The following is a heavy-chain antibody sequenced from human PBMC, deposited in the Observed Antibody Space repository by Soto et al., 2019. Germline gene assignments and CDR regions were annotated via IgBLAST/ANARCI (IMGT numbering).Heavy chain of an antibody. Sequence: GASVKVSCKASGGTFSSYTISWVRQAPGQGLEWMGRIIPILGIANYAQKFQGRVTITADESTSTAYMELSSLRSEDTAVYYCATEDPNQLWFGIPWGQGTLVTVSS. CDR1: GGTFSSYT. D-gene: IGHD3-10*01. J-gene: IGHJ5*02. V-gene: IGHV1-69*02. CDR3: ATEDPNQLWFGIP. CDR2: IIPILGIA.